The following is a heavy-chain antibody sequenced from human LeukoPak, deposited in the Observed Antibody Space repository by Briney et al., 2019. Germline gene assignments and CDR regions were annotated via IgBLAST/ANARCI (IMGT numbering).Heavy chain of an antibody. CDR3: AKRRVGATGGGFDY. J-gene: IGHJ4*02. CDR1: GFTFSSYA. CDR2: ISGSGGST. V-gene: IGHV3-23*01. Sequence: GGSLRLSCAASGFTFSSYAMSWVRQAPGKGLEWVSAISGSGGSTYYADSVKGQFTISRDNSKNTLYLQMNSLRAEDTAVYYCAKRRVGATGGGFDYWGQGTLVTVSS. D-gene: IGHD1-26*01.